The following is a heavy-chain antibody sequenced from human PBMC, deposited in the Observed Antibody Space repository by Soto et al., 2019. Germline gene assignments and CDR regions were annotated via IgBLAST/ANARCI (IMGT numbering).Heavy chain of an antibody. CDR1: GYTFTNYD. CDR3: ARGYYYGSGRPTPGGMDV. J-gene: IGHJ6*02. D-gene: IGHD3-10*01. CDR2: ISTYTGNT. Sequence: QVHLVQSGAEVKKPGASVKVSCKASGYTFTNYDINWVRQAPGQGLEWMGWISTYTGNTNYAQKLQGRGTMTTDTSTSTAYMELRSLRSDDTAMYYCARGYYYGSGRPTPGGMDVWGQGTTVTVSS. V-gene: IGHV1-18*01.